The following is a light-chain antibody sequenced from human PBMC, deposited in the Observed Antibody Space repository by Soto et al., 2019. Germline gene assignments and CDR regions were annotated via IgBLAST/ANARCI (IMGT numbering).Light chain of an antibody. CDR1: RSKIGAGYD. CDR2: GTT. J-gene: IGLJ1*01. CDR3: QSLHSSLPACV. V-gene: IGLV1-40*01. Sequence: AGKQPPPESGGPGPKVTNYRTGGRSKIGAGYDVRGYLQLPGTAPKLLIYGTTNRPSGVPDRFSGSKSGSSASLAITGLQAYYEGDYYCQSLHSSLPACVFGPGTTVPVL.